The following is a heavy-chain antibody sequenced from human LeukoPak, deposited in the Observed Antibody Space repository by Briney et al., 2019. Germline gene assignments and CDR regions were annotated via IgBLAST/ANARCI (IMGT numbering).Heavy chain of an antibody. Sequence: GGSLRLSCAASGFTFSSYNMKWVRQAPGKGLEWVSSISSRSSYIFYADSVKGRFTISKDNAKKSLYLQMNSLRAEDTAVYYCASGVNYFDYWGQGTLVTVSS. CDR2: ISSRSSYI. CDR3: ASGVNYFDY. D-gene: IGHD3-3*01. CDR1: GFTFSSYN. J-gene: IGHJ4*02. V-gene: IGHV3-21*01.